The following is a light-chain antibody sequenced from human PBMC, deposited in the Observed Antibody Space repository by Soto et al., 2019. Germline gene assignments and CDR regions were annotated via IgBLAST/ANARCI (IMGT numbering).Light chain of an antibody. CDR2: SND. J-gene: IGLJ3*02. V-gene: IGLV1-44*01. Sequence: QSVLSQPPSASGTPGQTVTISCSGSSYNVGINTVQWYQQLPGTAPKFLIYSNDQRPSGVPDRFSGSKSGTSASLVISGLQSEDEGDYYCATWDDTLDGSVVFGGGTKLTVL. CDR3: ATWDDTLDGSVV. CDR1: SYNVGINT.